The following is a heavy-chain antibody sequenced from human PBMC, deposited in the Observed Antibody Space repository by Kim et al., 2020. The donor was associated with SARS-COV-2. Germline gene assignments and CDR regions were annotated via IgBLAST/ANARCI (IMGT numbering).Heavy chain of an antibody. CDR3: ARGQSQGRDGYNYSY. V-gene: IGHV1-69*13. CDR1: GGTFSSYA. D-gene: IGHD5-18*01. Sequence: SVKVSCKASGGTFSSYAISWVRQAPGQGLEWMGGIIPIFGTAIYAQKFQGRVTITADESTSTAYMELSTLISDDTAVDDCARGQSQGRDGYNYSYWGQGTLVTVSS. J-gene: IGHJ4*02. CDR2: IIPIFGTA.